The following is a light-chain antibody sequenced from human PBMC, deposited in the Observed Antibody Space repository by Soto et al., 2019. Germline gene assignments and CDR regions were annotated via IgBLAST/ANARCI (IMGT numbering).Light chain of an antibody. CDR3: HQYNNWPPPLLGT. Sequence: EIVMTQSPATLSVSPGERATLSCRASQSVSSNLAWYQQKPGQAPRLLIYGASTRATGIPARFSGSGSGTEFTLTISSLQSEDFAVYYCHQYNNWPPPLLGTFGQGTKVDIK. J-gene: IGKJ1*01. V-gene: IGKV3-15*01. CDR2: GAS. CDR1: QSVSSN.